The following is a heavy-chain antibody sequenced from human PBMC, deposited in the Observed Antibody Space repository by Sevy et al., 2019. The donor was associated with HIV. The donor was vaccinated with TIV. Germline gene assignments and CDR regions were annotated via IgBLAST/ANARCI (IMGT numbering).Heavy chain of an antibody. Sequence: ASVKVSCKASGYTFTSYGISWVRQAPGQGLEWMGWISAYNDNTNYAQMLQGRVTMTTDTSTSTAYMELRSLRSDDTAIYYCARDPAAAGTRWFGPWGQGTLVTVSS. CDR2: ISAYNDNT. CDR1: GYTFTSYG. J-gene: IGHJ5*02. CDR3: ARDPAAAGTRWFGP. D-gene: IGHD6-13*01. V-gene: IGHV1-18*04.